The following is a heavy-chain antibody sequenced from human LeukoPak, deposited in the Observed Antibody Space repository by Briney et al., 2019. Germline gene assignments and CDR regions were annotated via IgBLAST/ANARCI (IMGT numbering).Heavy chain of an antibody. CDR2: INHSGST. J-gene: IGHJ5*02. CDR3: ARGRERFWSGYNNWFDP. Sequence: PSETLSLTCAVYGGSFSGYYWSWIRQPPGKGLEWIGEINHSGSTNYNPSLKSRVTISVDTSKNQFSLKLSSVTAADTAVYYCARGRERFWSGYNNWFDPWGQGTLVTVSS. V-gene: IGHV4-34*01. D-gene: IGHD3-3*01. CDR1: GGSFSGYY.